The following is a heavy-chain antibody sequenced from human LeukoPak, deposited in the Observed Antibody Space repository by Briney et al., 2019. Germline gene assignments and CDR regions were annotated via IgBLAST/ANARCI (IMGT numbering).Heavy chain of an antibody. CDR1: GGSISSYY. CDR2: INYRGST. D-gene: IGHD1-26*01. CDR3: AREYSGSSYRLDY. J-gene: IGHJ4*02. V-gene: IGHV4-59*08. Sequence: SETLSLTCTVSGGSISSYYWSWIRQPPGKGLEYIGSINYRGSTYYNPSLKSRVTLSVDTSKNQFSLKLSSVTAADTAVYYCAREYSGSSYRLDYWGQGTLVTVSS.